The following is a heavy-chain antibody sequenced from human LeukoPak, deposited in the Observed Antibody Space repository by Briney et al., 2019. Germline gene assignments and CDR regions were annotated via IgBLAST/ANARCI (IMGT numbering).Heavy chain of an antibody. D-gene: IGHD6-19*01. CDR1: GGSISSRSYY. CDR2: IYYSGTT. V-gene: IGHV4-39*01. J-gene: IGHJ4*02. Sequence: PSETLSLTCTVSGGSISSRSYYWGWIRQSPGKGLEWIGTIYYSGTTYYNPSLKSRVTISVDTSKNQFSLRLSSVTAADTAVYYCARRVAVTGIYCFDLWGQGTPVTVSS. CDR3: ARRVAVTGIYCFDL.